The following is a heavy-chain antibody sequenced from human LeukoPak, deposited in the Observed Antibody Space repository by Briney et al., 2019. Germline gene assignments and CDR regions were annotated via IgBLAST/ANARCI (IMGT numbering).Heavy chain of an antibody. CDR2: ISAYNGNT. V-gene: IGHV1-18*01. CDR3: ARDLKMGYSSGRHSWGTGSSNDY. D-gene: IGHD6-19*01. Sequence: GASVKVSCKASGYTFTSYGISWVRQAPGQGLEWMGWISAYNGNTNYAQKLQGRVTVTTDTSTSTAYMELRSLRSDDKAVYYCARDLKMGYSSGRHSWGTGSSNDYWGQGTLVTVSS. J-gene: IGHJ4*02. CDR1: GYTFTSYG.